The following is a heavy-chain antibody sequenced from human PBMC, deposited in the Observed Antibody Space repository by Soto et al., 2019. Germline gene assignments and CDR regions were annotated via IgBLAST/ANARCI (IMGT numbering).Heavy chain of an antibody. J-gene: IGHJ4*02. CDR1: GFTFSNYW. CDR2: INSDGSST. CDR3: ARVLLVSQAAIDY. V-gene: IGHV3-74*01. Sequence: GGSLRLSCAASGFTFSNYWMHWVRQAPGKGLVWVSRINSDGSSTNYADSVKGRFTISRDNAKNTLYLQMNSLRAEDTAVYYCARVLLVSQAAIDYWGQGTLVTVSS. D-gene: IGHD1-20*01.